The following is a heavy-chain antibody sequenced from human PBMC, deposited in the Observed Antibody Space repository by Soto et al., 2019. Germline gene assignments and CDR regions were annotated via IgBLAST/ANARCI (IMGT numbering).Heavy chain of an antibody. V-gene: IGHV4-31*03. CDR3: AGDYGDGFDY. J-gene: IGHJ4*02. CDR1: GGSISSGGYY. CDR2: IYYSGST. D-gene: IGHD4-17*01. Sequence: QVQLQESGPGLVKPSQTLSLTCTVSGGSISSGGYYWSWIRQHPGKGLEWFGYIYYSGSTYYNPSLKSRVTIPVDASNNQFSLKLSSVTAADTAVYYCAGDYGDGFDYWGQGTLVTVSS.